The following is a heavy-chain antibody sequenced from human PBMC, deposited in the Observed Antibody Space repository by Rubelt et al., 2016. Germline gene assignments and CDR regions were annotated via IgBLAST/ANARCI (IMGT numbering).Heavy chain of an antibody. J-gene: IGHJ4*02. Sequence: QVQLQESGPGLVKPSETLSLTCTVSGYSISSGYYWGWIRQPPGQGLEWIGRIYHRGSTYYNPPLKSRVTISVEASKNQFSLKLSSVTAAETAVYYCARDHSSGWYLEGFFDYWGQGTLVTVSS. CDR2: IYHRGST. CDR1: GYSISSGYY. D-gene: IGHD6-19*01. CDR3: ARDHSSGWYLEGFFDY. V-gene: IGHV4-38-2*02.